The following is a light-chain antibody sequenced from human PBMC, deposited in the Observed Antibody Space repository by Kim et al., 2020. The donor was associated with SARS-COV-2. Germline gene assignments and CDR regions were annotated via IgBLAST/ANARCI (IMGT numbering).Light chain of an antibody. CDR1: SSDVGSYTR. V-gene: IGLV2-18*02. CDR2: EVS. Sequence: GQSVTISCTGTSSDVGSYTRVSWYQQPPGTAPKLMIYEVSNRPSGVPDRFSGSKSGNTASLTISGLQAEDEADYYCSSYTSSSNVVFGGGTQLTVL. CDR3: SSYTSSSNVV. J-gene: IGLJ2*01.